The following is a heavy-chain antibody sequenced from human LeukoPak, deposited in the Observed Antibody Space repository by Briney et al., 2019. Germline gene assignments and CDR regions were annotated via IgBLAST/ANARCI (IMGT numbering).Heavy chain of an antibody. CDR1: GYTFTNNY. Sequence: ASVKVSCKASGYTFTNNYMHWVRQAPGQGLEWMGIINPSGDNTWYAQKFQGRVTLTRDMATSTDYMEVSSLRSEDTAVYYCAKDRGSLPDPWGQGTLVTVSS. J-gene: IGHJ5*02. CDR3: AKDRGSLPDP. V-gene: IGHV1-46*01. CDR2: INPSGDNT. D-gene: IGHD3-16*01.